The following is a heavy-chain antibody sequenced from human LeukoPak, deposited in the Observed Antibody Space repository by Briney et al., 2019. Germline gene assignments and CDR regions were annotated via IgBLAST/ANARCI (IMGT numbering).Heavy chain of an antibody. D-gene: IGHD3-3*01. CDR3: ATYYDFWSGYSRSYYFDY. CDR1: GSIFSNYA. J-gene: IGHJ4*02. Sequence: GGSLRLSCAASGSIFSNYAMHWVRQAPGKGLEWVAVISYDGSDKHYADSVKGRFTISRDNAKNSLYLQMNSLRAEDTAVYYCATYYDFWSGYSRSYYFDYWGQGTLVTVSS. V-gene: IGHV3-30*04. CDR2: ISYDGSDK.